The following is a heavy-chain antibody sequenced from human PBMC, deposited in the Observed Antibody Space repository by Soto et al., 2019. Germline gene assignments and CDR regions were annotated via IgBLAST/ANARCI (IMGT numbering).Heavy chain of an antibody. J-gene: IGHJ4*02. CDR2: ISYDGSNK. Sequence: GGSLRLSCAASGFTFSSYAMHWVRQAPGKGLEWVAVISYDGSNKYYADSVKGRFTIPRDNSKNTLYLQMNSLRAEDTAVYYCAKQRGWPYYFDSWGQGTLVPVSS. D-gene: IGHD6-19*01. CDR3: AKQRGWPYYFDS. CDR1: GFTFSSYA. V-gene: IGHV3-30-3*02.